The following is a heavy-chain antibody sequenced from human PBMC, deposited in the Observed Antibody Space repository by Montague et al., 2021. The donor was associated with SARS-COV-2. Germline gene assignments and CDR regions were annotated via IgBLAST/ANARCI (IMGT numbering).Heavy chain of an antibody. Sequence: PALVKPTQTLTLTCTFSGFSVSTSGLCVSWIRQLPGKALEWLALIDWDDDTYYSTSLKTRLTISKDTSKNQVVLTMTNMDPVDTGTYYCARILEYSSGGGPDWYFDLWGRGTLVTVSS. CDR2: IDWDDDT. J-gene: IGHJ2*01. D-gene: IGHD6-19*01. CDR3: ARILEYSSGGGPDWYFDL. V-gene: IGHV2-70*01. CDR1: GFSVSTSGLC.